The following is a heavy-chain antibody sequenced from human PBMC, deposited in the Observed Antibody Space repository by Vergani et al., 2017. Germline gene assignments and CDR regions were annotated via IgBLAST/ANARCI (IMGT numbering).Heavy chain of an antibody. V-gene: IGHV4-59*01. CDR1: GGSISSYY. J-gene: IGHJ3*02. CDR2: IYYSGST. CDR3: ARALSYAFDI. D-gene: IGHD3-16*02. Sequence: QVQLQESGPGLVKPSETLSLTCSVSGGSISSYYRSWIRQPPGKGLEWIGYIYYSGSTNYNPSLKSRVTISVDTSKNQFSLKLSSVTAADTSVYYCARALSYAFDIWGEGTMVTVSS.